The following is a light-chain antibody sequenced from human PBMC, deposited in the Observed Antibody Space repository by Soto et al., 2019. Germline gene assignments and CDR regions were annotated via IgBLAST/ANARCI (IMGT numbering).Light chain of an antibody. Sequence: SALTQPASVSGSPGKSITISCTGTSSDFGDFNYVFWYQQHPGKAPKLLIYDVSNRPSGVSNRFSGSKSGDTASLTISGLQAEDEDDYYCTSYTTSITYVFGTGTKVTVL. V-gene: IGLV2-14*03. CDR3: TSYTTSITYV. J-gene: IGLJ1*01. CDR2: DVS. CDR1: SSDFGDFNY.